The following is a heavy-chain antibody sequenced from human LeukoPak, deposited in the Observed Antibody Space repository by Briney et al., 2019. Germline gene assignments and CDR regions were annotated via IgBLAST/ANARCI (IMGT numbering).Heavy chain of an antibody. V-gene: IGHV3-30*18. CDR1: GFTFSSYG. CDR3: AKDYWSGYYDY. Sequence: GSLRLSCAASGFTFSSYGMHWVRQAPGKGLEWVAVISYDGSNKYYADSVKGRFTISRDNSKNTLYLQMNSLRAEDTAVYYCAKDYWSGYYDYWGQGTLVTVSS. J-gene: IGHJ4*02. D-gene: IGHD3-3*01. CDR2: ISYDGSNK.